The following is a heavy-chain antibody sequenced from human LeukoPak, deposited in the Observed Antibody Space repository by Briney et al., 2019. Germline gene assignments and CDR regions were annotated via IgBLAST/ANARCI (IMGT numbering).Heavy chain of an antibody. CDR1: GGSISSYY. Sequence: SETPSLTCTVSGGSISSYYWNWIRRPAGKGLEWIGYIYYSGSTNYNPSLKSRLTISADTSKNQFSLKLSSVTAADTAVYFCARHEGYSYAFAYWGQGTLVTVSS. CDR3: ARHEGYSYAFAY. CDR2: IYYSGST. J-gene: IGHJ4*02. D-gene: IGHD5-18*01. V-gene: IGHV4-59*08.